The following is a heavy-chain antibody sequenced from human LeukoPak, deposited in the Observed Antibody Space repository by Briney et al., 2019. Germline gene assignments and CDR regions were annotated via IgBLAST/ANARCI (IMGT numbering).Heavy chain of an antibody. D-gene: IGHD6-13*01. Sequence: GSLRLSCAASGFTFSSYGMSWVRQAPGKGLEWVSAIGGSGGSTYYADSVKGRFTISRDNSKNTLYLQMNSLRAEDTAVYYRAREGRQQQYFDYWGQGTLVTVSS. V-gene: IGHV3-23*01. CDR3: AREGRQQQYFDY. CDR1: GFTFSSYG. J-gene: IGHJ4*02. CDR2: IGGSGGST.